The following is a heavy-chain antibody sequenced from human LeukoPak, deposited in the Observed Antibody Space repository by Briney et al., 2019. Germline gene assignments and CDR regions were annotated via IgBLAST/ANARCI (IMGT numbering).Heavy chain of an antibody. J-gene: IGHJ4*02. CDR3: AKDNWNYFLIDY. CDR2: IKQDGSMK. Sequence: GGSLRLSCVASGFTFSRYWMSWVRQAPGKGLEWVANIKQDGSMKYYADSVKGRFTISRDNSKNTLYLQMDSLRVEDTAVYYCAKDNWNYFLIDYWGQGTLVTVSS. D-gene: IGHD1-7*01. CDR1: GFTFSRYW. V-gene: IGHV3-7*01.